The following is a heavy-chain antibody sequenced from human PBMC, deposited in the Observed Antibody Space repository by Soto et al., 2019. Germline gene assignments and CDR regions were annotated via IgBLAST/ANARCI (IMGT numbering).Heavy chain of an antibody. CDR2: IYYRGNA. CDR1: DDSINSDIYY. Sequence: QLQLQESGPGLVKPSETLSLTCSVSDDSINSDIYYWGWIRQPPGKGLEWIGSIYYRGNAYYNPSPHTLITIPLAKSKSQFSLKLNSVTAADSAVYFCARLEGLATISYYFDVWGPGALVTVSS. J-gene: IGHJ4*02. D-gene: IGHD3-9*01. CDR3: ARLEGLATISYYFDV. V-gene: IGHV4-39*01.